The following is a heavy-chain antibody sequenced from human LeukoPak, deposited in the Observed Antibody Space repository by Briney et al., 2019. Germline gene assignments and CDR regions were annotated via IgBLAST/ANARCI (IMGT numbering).Heavy chain of an antibody. CDR3: AGSLGYCTSNVCYPKY. J-gene: IGHJ4*02. CDR2: ISAQHGQT. V-gene: IGHV1-18*01. Sequence: ASVTVSCKTSGYSENFYGITWVRQVAGQGLEWMGWISAQHGQTEYAPNSQDRVTMTTDTYTNTAYMELRSLRSDDTAVYYCAGSLGYCTSNVCYPKYWGQGTLVTVSS. D-gene: IGHD2-8*01. CDR1: GYSENFYG.